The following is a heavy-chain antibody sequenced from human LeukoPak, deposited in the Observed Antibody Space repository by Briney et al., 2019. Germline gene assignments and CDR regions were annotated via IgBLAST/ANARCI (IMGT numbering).Heavy chain of an antibody. Sequence: SETLSLTCTVSGGSISSYYWSWIRQPPGKGLEWIGYIYYSGSTNYNPSLKGRVTISVDTSKNQFSLKLSSVTAADTAVYYCARSNYDILTGFGYYYGMDVWGQGTTVTVSS. J-gene: IGHJ6*02. D-gene: IGHD3-9*01. CDR3: ARSNYDILTGFGYYYGMDV. CDR2: IYYSGST. V-gene: IGHV4-59*01. CDR1: GGSISSYY.